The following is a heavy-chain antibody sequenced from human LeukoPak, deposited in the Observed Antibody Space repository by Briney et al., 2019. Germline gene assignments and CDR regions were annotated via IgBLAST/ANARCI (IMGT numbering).Heavy chain of an antibody. Sequence: PGGSLRLSCAASGFTFSSYSMNWVRQAPGKGLEWVSSISSSSSYIYYADSVKGRFTISRDNAKNSLYLQMNSLRAEDTAVYYCARDREIADYSNSHDDYYYYMDVWGKGTTVTVSS. CDR2: ISSSSSYI. CDR1: GFTFSSYS. J-gene: IGHJ6*03. D-gene: IGHD4-11*01. V-gene: IGHV3-21*01. CDR3: ARDREIADYSNSHDDYYYYMDV.